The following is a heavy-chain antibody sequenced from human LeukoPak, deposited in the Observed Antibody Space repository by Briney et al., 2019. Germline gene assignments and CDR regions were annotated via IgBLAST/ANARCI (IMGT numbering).Heavy chain of an antibody. CDR2: FDPEDGET. CDR3: ATDQYYYDSSGYYWFDP. V-gene: IGHV1-24*01. J-gene: IGHJ5*02. D-gene: IGHD3-22*01. Sequence: ASVKVSCKVSGCTLTELSMHWVRQAPGKGLEWMGGFDPEDGETIYAQKFQGRVTMTEDTSTDTAYMELSSLRSEDTAVYYCATDQYYYDSSGYYWFDPWGQGTLVTVSS. CDR1: GCTLTELS.